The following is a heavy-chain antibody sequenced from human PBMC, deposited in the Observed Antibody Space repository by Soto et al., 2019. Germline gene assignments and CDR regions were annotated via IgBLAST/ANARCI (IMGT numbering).Heavy chain of an antibody. J-gene: IGHJ4*02. CDR2: IKQDGSEK. Sequence: GGSLRLSCAASGFTFSSYWMSWVRQAPGKGLEWVANIKQDGSEKYYVDSVKGRFTISRDNAKNSLYLQMNSLRAEDTAVYYCARVGGYGDYSYYFDYWGQGTLVTVSS. V-gene: IGHV3-7*01. CDR3: ARVGGYGDYSYYFDY. CDR1: GFTFSSYW. D-gene: IGHD4-17*01.